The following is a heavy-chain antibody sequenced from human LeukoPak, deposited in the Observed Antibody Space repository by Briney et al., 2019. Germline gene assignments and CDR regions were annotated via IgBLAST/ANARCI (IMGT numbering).Heavy chain of an antibody. Sequence: GASVKVSCKASGGTFSSYAISWVRQAPGQGLEWMGRIIPILGIANYAQKFQGRVTITADKSTSTAYMELSSLRSEDTAVYCCALKAYSSGWYEGRFDYWGQGTLVTVSS. CDR1: GGTFSSYA. CDR3: ALKAYSSGWYEGRFDY. CDR2: IIPILGIA. J-gene: IGHJ4*02. D-gene: IGHD6-19*01. V-gene: IGHV1-69*04.